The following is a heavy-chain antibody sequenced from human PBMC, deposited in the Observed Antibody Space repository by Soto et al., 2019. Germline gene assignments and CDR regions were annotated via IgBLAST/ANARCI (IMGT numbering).Heavy chain of an antibody. CDR3: ARPSRRSSSYSSGSTGPFVY. Sequence: PGESLKISCKGSGYSFTSYWIGWVRQMPGKGLEWMGIIYPGDSDTRYSPSFQGQVTISADKSISTAYLQWSSLKASDTAMYYCARPSRRSSSYSSGSTGPFVYWGQGTLVTVSS. CDR1: GYSFTSYW. V-gene: IGHV5-51*01. CDR2: IYPGDSDT. D-gene: IGHD6-19*01. J-gene: IGHJ4*02.